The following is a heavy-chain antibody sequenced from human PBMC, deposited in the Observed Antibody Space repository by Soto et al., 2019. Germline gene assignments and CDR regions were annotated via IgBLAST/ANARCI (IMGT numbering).Heavy chain of an antibody. CDR3: ASTVGYYYYMDV. Sequence: GGSLRLSCAASGFTFSSYGMHWVRQAPGKGLEWVAVIWYDGSNKYYADSVKGRFTISRDNSKNTLYLQMNSLRAEDTAVYYCASTVGYYYYMDVWGKGTTVTVSS. D-gene: IGHD4-17*01. V-gene: IGHV3-33*01. J-gene: IGHJ6*03. CDR1: GFTFSSYG. CDR2: IWYDGSNK.